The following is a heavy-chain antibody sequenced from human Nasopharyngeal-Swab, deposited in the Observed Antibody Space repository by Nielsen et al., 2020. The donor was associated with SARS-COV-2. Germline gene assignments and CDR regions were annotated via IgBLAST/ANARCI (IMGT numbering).Heavy chain of an antibody. D-gene: IGHD5-24*01. CDR1: GFTFDDYA. CDR3: ARGEEEMATIRPFDY. Sequence: GGSLRLSCTASGFTFDDYAMHWVRQAPGKGLEWVSGINGNSGIIGYADSMKGRFTISRDNAKNSLYLQMNSLRSEDTAVYYCARGEEEMATIRPFDYWGQGTLVTVSS. CDR2: INGNSGII. J-gene: IGHJ4*02. V-gene: IGHV3-9*01.